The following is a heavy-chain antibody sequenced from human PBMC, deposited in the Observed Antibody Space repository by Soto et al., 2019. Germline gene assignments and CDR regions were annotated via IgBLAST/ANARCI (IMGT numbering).Heavy chain of an antibody. V-gene: IGHV4-31*03. D-gene: IGHD3-22*01. CDR1: GRPVSSGGYS. CDR2: IYHIGSP. J-gene: IGHJ5*02. Sequence: LSLTCTVSGRPVSSGGYSWTWIRQHPGRGLEWIGYIYHIGSPYYNPSLENRVTISLDTPKNQFSLNLTSVTAADTAIYYCVRDRALDSSGHWFDTWGQGTLVTVSS. CDR3: VRDRALDSSGHWFDT.